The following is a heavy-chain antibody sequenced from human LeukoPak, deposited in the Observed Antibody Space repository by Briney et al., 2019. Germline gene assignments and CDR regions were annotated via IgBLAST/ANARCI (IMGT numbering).Heavy chain of an antibody. V-gene: IGHV3-7*01. CDR1: GFTFSSYW. CDR2: IKQDGSEK. CDR3: ASWKVGATTPFYYYYGMDV. Sequence: PGGSLRLSCAASGFTFSSYWMSWVRQAPGKGLEWVANIKQDGSEKYYVDSVKGRFTISRDNAKNSLYLQMNSLRAEDTAVYYCASWKVGATTPFYYYYGMDVWGQGTTVTVSS. D-gene: IGHD1-26*01. J-gene: IGHJ6*02.